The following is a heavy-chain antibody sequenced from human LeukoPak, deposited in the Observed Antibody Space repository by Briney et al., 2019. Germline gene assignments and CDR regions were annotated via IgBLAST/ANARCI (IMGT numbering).Heavy chain of an antibody. V-gene: IGHV1-24*01. CDR3: ATWFVLRFLEWPGWFDP. J-gene: IGHJ5*02. CDR2: FDPEDGET. D-gene: IGHD3-3*01. CDR1: GYTLTELS. Sequence: ASVKVSCTVSGYTLTELSMHWVRQAPGKGLEWMGGFDPEDGETIYAQKFQGRVTMTEDTSTDTAYMELSSLRSEDTAVYYCATWFVLRFLEWPGWFDPWGQGTLVTVSS.